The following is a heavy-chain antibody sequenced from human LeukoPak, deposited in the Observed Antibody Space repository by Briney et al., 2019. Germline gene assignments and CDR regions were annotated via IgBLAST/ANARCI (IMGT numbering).Heavy chain of an antibody. D-gene: IGHD1-26*01. J-gene: IGHJ4*02. Sequence: PGGSLRLSCAVSAFTFSIYGMNWVRQAPGKGLEWGSYISAGSGTISYAGSVKGRFTISRDNAQNSLYLQMNSLRAEDTAVYYCARRKDSGSQSHDYWGQGTLVTVSS. CDR2: ISAGSGTI. CDR1: AFTFSIYG. V-gene: IGHV3-48*01. CDR3: ARRKDSGSQSHDY.